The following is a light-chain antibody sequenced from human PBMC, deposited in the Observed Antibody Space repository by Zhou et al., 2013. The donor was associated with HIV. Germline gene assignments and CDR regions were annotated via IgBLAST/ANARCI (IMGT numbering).Light chain of an antibody. J-gene: IGKJ3*01. Sequence: DIQMTQSPSSLSASVGDRVTITCRASQAIRNYLAWYQQKPGKVPKLLIYAASTLQSGVPSRFSGSGSGTDFTLTISSLQPEDVATYYCQKYNNAPFTFGPGTKVDI. V-gene: IGKV1-27*01. CDR2: AAS. CDR1: QAIRNY. CDR3: QKYNNAPFT.